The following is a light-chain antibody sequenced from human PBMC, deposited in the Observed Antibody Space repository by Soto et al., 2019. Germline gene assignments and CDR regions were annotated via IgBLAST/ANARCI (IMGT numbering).Light chain of an antibody. CDR2: AAS. CDR3: QHYSFYPVT. Sequence: DIQMTQSPSSLSAFVGDRVTISCRASQDLTNFLAWFQQKPGNAPRALIFAASSLQSRVPFRFSGRGSGTDFILTISSLQPEDSATYYCQHYSFYPVTFGQGRRPEIK. J-gene: IGKJ5*01. V-gene: IGKV1-16*01. CDR1: QDLTNF.